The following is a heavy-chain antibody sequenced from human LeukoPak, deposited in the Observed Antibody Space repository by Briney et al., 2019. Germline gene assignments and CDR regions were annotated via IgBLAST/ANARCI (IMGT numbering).Heavy chain of an antibody. CDR3: AELGITMIGGV. Sequence: GGSLRLSCAASGFTFSSYWMHWVRQAPGKGLVWVSRINSDGSSTSYADSVRGRFSISRDNAKNSLYLQMNSLRAEDTAVYYCAELGITMIGGVWGKGTTVTISS. V-gene: IGHV3-74*01. D-gene: IGHD3-10*02. CDR1: GFTFSSYW. CDR2: INSDGSST. J-gene: IGHJ6*04.